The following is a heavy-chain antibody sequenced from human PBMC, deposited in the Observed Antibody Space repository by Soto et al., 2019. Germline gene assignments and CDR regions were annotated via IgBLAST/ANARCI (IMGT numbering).Heavy chain of an antibody. CDR2: IYYSGST. V-gene: IGHV4-39*01. CDR3: ARLGGYCSSTSCYGFYGMDV. CDR1: GGSISSSSYY. J-gene: IGHJ6*02. Sequence: SETLSITCTVSGGSISSSSYYWGWIRQPPRKGLEWIGSIYYSGSTYYNPSLKSRVTISVDTSKNQFSLKVSSVTVADTAVYYCARLGGYCSSTSCYGFYGMDVWGQGTTVTVSS. D-gene: IGHD2-2*01.